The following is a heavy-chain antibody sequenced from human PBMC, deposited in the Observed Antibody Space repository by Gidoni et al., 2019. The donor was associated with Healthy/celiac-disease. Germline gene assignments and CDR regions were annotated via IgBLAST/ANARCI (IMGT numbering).Heavy chain of an antibody. CDR2: ISYDGSNK. Sequence: QVQLVESGGGVVQPGRSLRLSCAASGFTFSSYAMHWVRQAPGKGLEWVAVISYDGSNKYYADSVKGRFTISRDNSKNTLYLQMNSLRAEDTAVYYCARGEYTWDYWGQGTLVTVSS. D-gene: IGHD3-10*01. J-gene: IGHJ4*02. V-gene: IGHV3-30-3*01. CDR1: GFTFSSYA. CDR3: ARGEYTWDY.